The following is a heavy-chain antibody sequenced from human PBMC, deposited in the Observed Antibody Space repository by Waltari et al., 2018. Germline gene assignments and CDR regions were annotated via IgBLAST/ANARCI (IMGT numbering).Heavy chain of an antibody. V-gene: IGHV4-59*01. CDR2: IYYSGST. J-gene: IGHJ3*02. D-gene: IGHD3-22*01. CDR1: GGSISSYY. CDR3: ARRLHYYDSRGAFDI. Sequence: QVQLQESGSGLVKPSETLSLTCTVSGGSISSYYWSWIRQPPRKGLEWIGYIYYSGSTNYNPSLKSRVTISVDTSKNQFSLKLSSVTAADTAVYYCARRLHYYDSRGAFDIWGQGTMVTVSS.